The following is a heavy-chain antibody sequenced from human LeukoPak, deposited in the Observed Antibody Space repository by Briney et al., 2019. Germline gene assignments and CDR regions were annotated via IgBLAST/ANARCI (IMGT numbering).Heavy chain of an antibody. CDR2: ISSSGST. J-gene: IGHJ3*02. D-gene: IGHD3-22*01. CDR1: GDSISSGDYY. CDR3: ARGPYSYDSSGAFDI. V-gene: IGHV4-61*02. Sequence: SETLSLTYTVSGDSISSGDYYWSWIRQPAGKGLEWIGRISSSGSTNYNPSLKSRVTISVDTSKNQFSLKLSSVTAADTAVYFCARGPYSYDSSGAFDIWGQGTMVTVSS.